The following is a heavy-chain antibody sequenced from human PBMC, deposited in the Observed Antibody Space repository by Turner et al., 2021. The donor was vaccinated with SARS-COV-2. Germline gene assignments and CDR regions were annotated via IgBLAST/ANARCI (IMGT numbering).Heavy chain of an antibody. D-gene: IGHD2-15*01. CDR3: ARDVVTATPGLDY. V-gene: IGHV3-74*01. CDR2: INSDGSST. Sequence: EVQLLVSGGGLLQPGGSLILSCAASGFPFSSYWMHWFRQAPGKGLVWFSRINSDGSSTSYADSVKGRFTISRDNAKNTLYLQMNSLRAEDTAVYYCARDVVTATPGLDYWGQGTLVTVSS. CDR1: GFPFSSYW. J-gene: IGHJ4*02.